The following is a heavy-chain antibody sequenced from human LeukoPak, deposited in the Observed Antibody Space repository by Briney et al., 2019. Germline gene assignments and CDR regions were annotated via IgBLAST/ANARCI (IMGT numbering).Heavy chain of an antibody. Sequence: GGSLRLSCAASGFTVRSNYMSWVRQAPGKGLEWVSIIYSGGDTYYADSVKGRFTISRGNSKNTLYLQMNSLRAEDTAVYYCARDKADSSAYHYWGQGTLVTVSS. V-gene: IGHV3-53*01. CDR3: ARDKADSSAYHY. CDR1: GFTVRSNY. J-gene: IGHJ4*02. CDR2: IYSGGDT. D-gene: IGHD3-22*01.